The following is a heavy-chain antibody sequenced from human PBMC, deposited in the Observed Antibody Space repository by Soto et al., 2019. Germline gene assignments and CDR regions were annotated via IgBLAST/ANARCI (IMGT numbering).Heavy chain of an antibody. CDR1: GFTFSGSA. J-gene: IGHJ6*04. CDR2: IRDKVNKYAT. Sequence: GGSLRLSCAASGFTFSGSAIHWVRQASGKGLEWVGRIRDKVNKYATAYAASVTGRFTISRDDSKNMAYLQMNSLKTDDTAVYCAGYDFWGSVNTSGQPYGMDVWGKGTTVTVSS. D-gene: IGHD3-3*01. V-gene: IGHV3-73*01. CDR3: GYDFWGSVNTSGQPYGMDV.